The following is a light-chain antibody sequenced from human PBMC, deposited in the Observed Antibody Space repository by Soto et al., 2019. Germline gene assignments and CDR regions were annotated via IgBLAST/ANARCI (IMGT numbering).Light chain of an antibody. Sequence: DIVMTQSPDSLAVSLGERATINCKSSRSVLYSSNNKNYLAWYHQKPGQPPKLLIYWASTRESGVPDRFSGSGSGTDFTLTINSLQAEDVAVYYCQQYYSTPFTFGPGTKVDI. J-gene: IGKJ3*01. CDR2: WAS. CDR3: QQYYSTPFT. V-gene: IGKV4-1*01. CDR1: RSVLYSSNNKNY.